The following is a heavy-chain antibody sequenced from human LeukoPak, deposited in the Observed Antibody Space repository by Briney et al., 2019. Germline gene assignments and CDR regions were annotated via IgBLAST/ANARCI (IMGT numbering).Heavy chain of an antibody. CDR2: ISGSGGST. Sequence: GGSLRLSCAASGFTFNIYAMSWVRQAPGKGLEWVSAISGSGGSTYHADSVKGRFTISRDNSKNTLYLQMNSLRAEDTAVYYCAKFFYYDSSGYYYGPDDAFDIWGQGTMVTVSS. CDR3: AKFFYYDSSGYYYGPDDAFDI. V-gene: IGHV3-23*01. J-gene: IGHJ3*02. CDR1: GFTFNIYA. D-gene: IGHD3-22*01.